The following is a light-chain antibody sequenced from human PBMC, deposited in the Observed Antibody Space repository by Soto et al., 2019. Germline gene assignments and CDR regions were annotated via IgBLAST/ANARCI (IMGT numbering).Light chain of an antibody. J-gene: IGKJ1*01. CDR1: QAISNY. CDR3: QKYNDAPRT. Sequence: QMTQSPSSLSASVGDRVTITCRASQAISNYLAWYQQKPGGAPKLLIYEASTLQSGVPSRFSGSGSGADFTLTISILQPEDVAIYYCQKYNDAPRTFGQGTRVEMK. V-gene: IGKV1-27*01. CDR2: EAS.